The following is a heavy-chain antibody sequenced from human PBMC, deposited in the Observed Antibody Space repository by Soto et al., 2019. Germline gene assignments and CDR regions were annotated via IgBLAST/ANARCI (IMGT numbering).Heavy chain of an antibody. J-gene: IGHJ4*02. Sequence: QVQVVESGGGVVQPGRSLRLSCAASGFTFSTYGMHWVRQAPGKGLEWVALVWSDGSKKYYADSVKGRFTISRENSKDPLHLQMNSMRAEDTAVYYCVRVFDTYYFDLWGQGTLVTVST. D-gene: IGHD3-9*01. V-gene: IGHV3-33*01. CDR1: GFTFSTYG. CDR3: VRVFDTYYFDL. CDR2: VWSDGSKK.